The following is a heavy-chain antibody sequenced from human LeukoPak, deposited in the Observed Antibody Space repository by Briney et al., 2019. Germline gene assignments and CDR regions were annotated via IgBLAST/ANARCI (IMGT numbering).Heavy chain of an antibody. CDR1: GGSISSGDYY. D-gene: IGHD3-3*01. CDR2: IYYCGST. J-gene: IGHJ5*02. V-gene: IGHV4-30-4*08. Sequence: SQTVSLTCTVSGGSISSGDYYWRWIRQPPGKVLECIGYIYYCGSTYYNPSLKSRVTISVDTSKNQFSLKLSSVTAGDTAVDYCARILRFLEWLPYARWFYPWGQGTLVTVSS. CDR3: ARILRFLEWLPYARWFYP.